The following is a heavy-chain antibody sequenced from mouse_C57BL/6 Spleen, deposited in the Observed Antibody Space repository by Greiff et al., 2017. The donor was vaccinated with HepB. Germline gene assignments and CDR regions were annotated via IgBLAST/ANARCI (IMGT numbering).Heavy chain of an antibody. D-gene: IGHD1-1*01. CDR3: ARSYYGSDWYFDV. Sequence: VQLQQSGPELVKPGASVKISCKASGYTFTDYYMNWVKQSHGKSLEWIGDINPNNGGTSYNQKFKGKATLTVDKSSSTAYMELRSLTSEDSAVYYGARSYYGSDWYFDVWGTGTTVTVSS. CDR1: GYTFTDYY. J-gene: IGHJ1*03. V-gene: IGHV1-26*01. CDR2: INPNNGGT.